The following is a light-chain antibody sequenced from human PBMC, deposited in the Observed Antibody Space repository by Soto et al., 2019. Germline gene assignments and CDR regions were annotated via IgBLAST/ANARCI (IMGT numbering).Light chain of an antibody. V-gene: IGKV4-1*01. CDR2: WAS. J-gene: IGKJ1*01. Sequence: DIVMTQSPDSLAVSLGERATINCKSSQSVLYSSNNKNYLAWYQQKPGQPPKLLLYWASTRESGVPDRFSGSGSGTDFTLTISSLQAEDVAVYYCQQYYSIPRTFGQGTKVEIK. CDR1: QSVLYSSNNKNY. CDR3: QQYYSIPRT.